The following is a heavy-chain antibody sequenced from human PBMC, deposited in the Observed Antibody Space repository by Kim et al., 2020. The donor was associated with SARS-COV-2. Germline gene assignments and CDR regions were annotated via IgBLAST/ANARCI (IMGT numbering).Heavy chain of an antibody. J-gene: IGHJ4*02. Sequence: GGSLRLSCAASGFTFSTCEMNWVRHAPGKGLEWISYISSTGIAIHYADSVKGRFTISRDNAKNSLYLQMNSLRAEDTAVYYCVREFPDPFDCWGQGTLVTVSS. CDR2: ISSTGIAI. V-gene: IGHV3-48*03. CDR1: GFTFSTCE. CDR3: VREFPDPFDC.